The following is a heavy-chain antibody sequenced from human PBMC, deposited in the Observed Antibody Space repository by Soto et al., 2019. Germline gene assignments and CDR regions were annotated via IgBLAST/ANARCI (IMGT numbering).Heavy chain of an antibody. CDR2: INHSGST. V-gene: IGHV4-34*01. Sequence: QVQLQQWGAGLLKPSETLSLTCAVYGGSFSGYYWSWIRQPPGKGLEWIGEINHSGSTNYNPSLKSRVTISVDTSKNQFSLKLSSVTAAETAVYYCARGAPPNVWGQGTTVTVSS. J-gene: IGHJ6*02. CDR1: GGSFSGYY. CDR3: ARGAPPNV.